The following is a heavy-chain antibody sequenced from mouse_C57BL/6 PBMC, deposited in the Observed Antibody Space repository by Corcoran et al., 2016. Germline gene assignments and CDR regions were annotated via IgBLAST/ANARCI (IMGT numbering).Heavy chain of an antibody. CDR1: GYTFTRYW. J-gene: IGHJ1*03. CDR3: ARGYGSSDWYFDV. Sequence: QVQLQQPGAELVKPGASVKLSCTASGYTFTRYWMHWVKQRPGQGLEWIGMIHPNSGSTNYNEKFKSKATLTVDKFSSTAYMQLSSLTYEDSAVYYCARGYGSSDWYFDVWGTGTTVTVSS. D-gene: IGHD1-1*01. CDR2: IHPNSGST. V-gene: IGHV1-64*01.